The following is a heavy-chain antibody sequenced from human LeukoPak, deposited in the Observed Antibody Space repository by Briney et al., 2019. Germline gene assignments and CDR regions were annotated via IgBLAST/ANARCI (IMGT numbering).Heavy chain of an antibody. V-gene: IGHV5-51*01. D-gene: IGHD2/OR15-2a*01. Sequence: GESLKISCYGSGYGFSSSWIGWVRQTPGKGLEWMGFIYPGDSDTRYSPSFQAQVTISADKSIGTAFLQWRSLKASDTAMYYCAVGTTPYFVDYWGQGTLVTVSS. CDR3: AVGTTPYFVDY. CDR1: GYGFSSSW. CDR2: IYPGDSDT. J-gene: IGHJ4*02.